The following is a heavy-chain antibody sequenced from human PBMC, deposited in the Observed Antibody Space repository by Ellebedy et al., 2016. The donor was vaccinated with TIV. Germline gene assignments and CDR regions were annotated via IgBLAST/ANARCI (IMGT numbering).Heavy chain of an antibody. CDR1: GFTFNSSR. CDR3: ARDQTMTGPTTKDY. V-gene: IGHV3-74*01. J-gene: IGHJ4*02. CDR2: ISNDESNI. Sequence: GGSLRLXCTASGFTFNSSRMHWVRQAPGKGLMWVSRISNDESNIRYADSMKGRFTVSRDNAKNTLYLQMNSLRAEDTAVYYCARDQTMTGPTTKDYWGQGTLGSVSS. D-gene: IGHD3-9*01.